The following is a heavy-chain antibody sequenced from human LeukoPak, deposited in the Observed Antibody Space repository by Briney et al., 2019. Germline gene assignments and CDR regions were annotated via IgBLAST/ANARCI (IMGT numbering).Heavy chain of an antibody. CDR2: IQYDGSNK. J-gene: IGHJ6*03. CDR3: AKDGNPRSTSYYYYYYMDV. Sequence: GGSLRLSCAASGFTFSSYGMHWVRQAPGKGLEWVAFIQYDGSNKYYADSVKGRFTISRDNSKNTLYLQMNSLRAEDTAVYYCAKDGNPRSTSYYYYYYMDVWGKGTTVTVSS. CDR1: GFTFSSYG. V-gene: IGHV3-30*02. D-gene: IGHD2-2*01.